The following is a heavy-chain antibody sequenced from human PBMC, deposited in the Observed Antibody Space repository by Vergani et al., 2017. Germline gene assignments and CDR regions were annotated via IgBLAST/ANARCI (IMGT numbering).Heavy chain of an antibody. CDR1: GFPFDDYV. CDR2: IKWNSDSI. V-gene: IGHV3-9*01. D-gene: IGHD6-13*01. CDR3: VKDIAASGNYWYFDL. J-gene: IGHJ2*01. Sequence: EVQLVESGGGLVQPGRSLRLSCASSGFPFDDYVMHWVRQASGEGLEWVSGIKWNSDSIAYADSVKGRFTISRDNAKQSLYLQMNSLRAEDTALYYCVKDIAASGNYWYFDLWGRGTLVTVSS.